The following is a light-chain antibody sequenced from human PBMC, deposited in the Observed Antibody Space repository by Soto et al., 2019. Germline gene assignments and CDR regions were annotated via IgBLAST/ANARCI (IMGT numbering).Light chain of an antibody. V-gene: IGLV2-11*01. CDR1: SSDVGGSNY. J-gene: IGLJ1*01. Sequence: QSALTQPRSVSGSPGQSVTISCTGTSSDVGGSNYVSWYQQHPGKAPKVMIYDVSERPSGVPDRFSGSKSGNTASLTISGLQAEDEADYYCCSYAGSPRYVFGTGTKLTVL. CDR2: DVS. CDR3: CSYAGSPRYV.